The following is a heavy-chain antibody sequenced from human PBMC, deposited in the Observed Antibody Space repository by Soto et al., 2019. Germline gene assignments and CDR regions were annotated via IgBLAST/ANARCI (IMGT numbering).Heavy chain of an antibody. J-gene: IGHJ6*02. CDR1: GFTFSDYA. D-gene: IGHD2-2*02. V-gene: IGHV3-23*01. CDR2: ISGPGDTT. Sequence: EVQLLESGGGSLQPGGSLRLSCAVSGFTFSDYAMSWVRQAPGKGLEWVSAISGPGDTTNYAESVKGRFTISRDNSXXTLFLQMKRLTAEDTAVYYCATADGAIAYYYGLDVWGQGTTVTVSS. CDR3: ATADGAIAYYYGLDV.